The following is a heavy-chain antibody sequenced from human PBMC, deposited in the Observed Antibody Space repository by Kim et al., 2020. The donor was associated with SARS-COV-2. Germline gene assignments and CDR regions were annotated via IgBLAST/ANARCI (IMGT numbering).Heavy chain of an antibody. CDR1: GFTFSAYD. V-gene: IGHV3-48*02. CDR2: ITKSSTTI. CDR3: VRDRMGGAFDM. Sequence: LSLTCATSGFTFSAYDMNWVRQAPGKGLEWLSFITKSSTTIYYADSVEGRFTISRDNAKNSLFLQMNSLRDEDMALYYCVRDRMGGAFDMWGQGTMVTVSS. J-gene: IGHJ3*02. D-gene: IGHD3-16*01.